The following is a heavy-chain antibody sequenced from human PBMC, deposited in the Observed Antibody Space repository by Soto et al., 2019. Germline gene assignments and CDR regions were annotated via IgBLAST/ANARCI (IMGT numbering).Heavy chain of an antibody. D-gene: IGHD2-2*01. CDR2: IYPGDSDT. CDR3: ARRRYCSSTSCYGYYYYGMDV. J-gene: IGHJ6*02. CDR1: VHSFTSYW. V-gene: IGHV5-51*01. Sequence: PXESLKISCKGSVHSFTSYWIGWVRQMPGKGLEWMGIIYPGDSDTRYSPSFQGQVTISADKSISTAYLQWSSLKASDTAMYYCARRRYCSSTSCYGYYYYGMDVWGQGTTVAVSS.